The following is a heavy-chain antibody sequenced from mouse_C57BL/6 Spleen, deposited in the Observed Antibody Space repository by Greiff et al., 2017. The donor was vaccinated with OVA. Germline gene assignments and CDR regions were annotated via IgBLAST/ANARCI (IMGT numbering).Heavy chain of an antibody. CDR3: ARSQTAQAMDY. CDR1: GYAFSSSW. Sequence: VQLQQSGPELVKPGASVKISCKASGYAFSSSWMNWVKQRPGKGLEWIGRIYPGDGDTNYNGKFKGKATLTADTSSSTAYMQLSSLTTEDSAVYFCARSQTAQAMDYWGQGTSVTVSS. D-gene: IGHD3-2*02. CDR2: IYPGDGDT. J-gene: IGHJ4*01. V-gene: IGHV1-82*01.